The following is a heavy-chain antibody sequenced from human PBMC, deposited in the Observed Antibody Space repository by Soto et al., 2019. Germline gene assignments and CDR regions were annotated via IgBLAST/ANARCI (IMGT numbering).Heavy chain of an antibody. D-gene: IGHD5-18*01. V-gene: IGHV4-59*01. CDR1: GGSISSYY. J-gene: IGHJ6*02. CDR3: SRYRVYSFAIPQVYYYVMYV. CDR2: IYYSGST. Sequence: SETLSLTCTVSGGSISSYYWSWIRQPPGTGLEWIGYIYYSGSTNYNPSLKSRVTISVDTSKNQFSLKLSSVTAADTAVYYCSRYRVYSFAIPQVYYYVMYVRGQGTTVTVSS.